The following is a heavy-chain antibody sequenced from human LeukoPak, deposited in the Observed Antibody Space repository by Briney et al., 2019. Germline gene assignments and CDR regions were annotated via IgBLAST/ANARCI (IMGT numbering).Heavy chain of an antibody. CDR1: GSAFSTYA. Sequence: GGSLRLSCAASGSAFSTYAIHWVRQAPGMGLEWVAVISYDGSNKYYADSVKGRFTISRDNSKNTLYLQMHSLRAEDTAIYYCAKESAQATAGEYYFDYWGQGTLVTVSS. V-gene: IGHV3-30-3*01. D-gene: IGHD6-13*01. CDR3: AKESAQATAGEYYFDY. CDR2: ISYDGSNK. J-gene: IGHJ4*02.